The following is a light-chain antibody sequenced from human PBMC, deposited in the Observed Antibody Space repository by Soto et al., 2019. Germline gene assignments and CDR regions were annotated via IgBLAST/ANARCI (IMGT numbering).Light chain of an antibody. CDR3: SSYTTSNTRQIV. CDR1: SSDVGGYNY. CDR2: DVR. Sequence: QSVLTQPASVSGSPGQSITISCTGTSSDVGGYNYVSWYQHHPGKAPKLMIFDVRNRPSGVSNRFSGSKSGNTASLTISGLQPEDEADYYCSSYTTSNTRQIVFGTGTKLTVL. V-gene: IGLV2-14*03. J-gene: IGLJ1*01.